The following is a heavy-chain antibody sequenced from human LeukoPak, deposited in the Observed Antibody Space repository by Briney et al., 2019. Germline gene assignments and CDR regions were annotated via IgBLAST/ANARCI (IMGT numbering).Heavy chain of an antibody. Sequence: SQTLSLTCTVSGGSISSYYWSWIRQPPGPGLEWFGYIYYSGSTNYNPSLQSRVTISVDTSKNQFSLKLSSVTAADTAVYYCARFADGDYWVDSWRGGTLVSVSS. CDR2: IYYSGST. D-gene: IGHD4-17*01. CDR1: GGSISSYY. CDR3: ARFADGDYWVDS. J-gene: IGHJ5*01. V-gene: IGHV4-59*01.